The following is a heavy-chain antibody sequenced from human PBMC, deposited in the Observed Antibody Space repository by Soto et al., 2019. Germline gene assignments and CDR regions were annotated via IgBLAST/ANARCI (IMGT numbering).Heavy chain of an antibody. Sequence: SETLSLTCTVSGDSINTYFWTWIRQPAGKGLEWIGRIYISGTTDYNPSLKSRVTMSVDTSKNQFSLKLTSVTAADTAVYYCARLAVARAVSAWFYPWGQGTLVTVSS. D-gene: IGHD2-15*01. CDR1: GDSINTYF. CDR3: ARLAVARAVSAWFYP. V-gene: IGHV4-4*07. CDR2: IYISGTT. J-gene: IGHJ5*02.